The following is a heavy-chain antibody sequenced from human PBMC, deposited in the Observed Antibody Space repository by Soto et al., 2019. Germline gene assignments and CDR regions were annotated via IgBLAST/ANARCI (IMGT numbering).Heavy chain of an antibody. V-gene: IGHV1-46*03. Sequence: QVQLVQSGAEVKTPGASVKVSCKASGYSFTNYYMHWVRQAPGQGLEWMGVINPSDRTTSHAQKFKGRVTMTSDTSTNTVYRELSSRTYEDTAVYYCARARAAAGAAERFWGQGTPVTVSA. CDR2: INPSDRTT. J-gene: IGHJ4*02. D-gene: IGHD6-25*01. CDR3: ARARAAAGAAERF. CDR1: GYSFTNYY.